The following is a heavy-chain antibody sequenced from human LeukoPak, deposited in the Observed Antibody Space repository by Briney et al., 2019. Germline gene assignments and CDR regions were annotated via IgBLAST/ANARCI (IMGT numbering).Heavy chain of an antibody. Sequence: GASVKVSCKASGGTFSRYAISGVRPAPGQGLEWMGGIIPIFGTANYAQKFQGRVTITADESTSTAYMELSSLRSEDTAVYYCARLLRYFDWAYGMDVWGKGTTVTVSS. J-gene: IGHJ6*04. V-gene: IGHV1-69*13. D-gene: IGHD3-9*01. CDR2: IIPIFGTA. CDR1: GGTFSRYA. CDR3: ARLLRYFDWAYGMDV.